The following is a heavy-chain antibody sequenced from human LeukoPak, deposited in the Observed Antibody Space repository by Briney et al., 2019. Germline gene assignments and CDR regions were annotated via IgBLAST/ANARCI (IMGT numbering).Heavy chain of an antibody. CDR3: ARVSRRYSSGWYPLYYFDY. Sequence: PSETLSLTCTVSGGSISSYYWSWIRQPPGKGLEWIGYIYYSGSTNYNPSPKSRVTISVDTSKNQFSLKLSSVTAADSAVYYCARVSRRYSSGWYPLYYFDYWGQGTLVTVSS. CDR1: GGSISSYY. D-gene: IGHD6-19*01. V-gene: IGHV4-59*01. CDR2: IYYSGST. J-gene: IGHJ4*02.